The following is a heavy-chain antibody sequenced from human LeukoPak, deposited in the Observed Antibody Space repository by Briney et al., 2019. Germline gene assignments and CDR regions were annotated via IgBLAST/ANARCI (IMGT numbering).Heavy chain of an antibody. CDR2: IYYSGST. CDR1: GGSISSYY. Sequence: PSETLSLTCTVSGGSISSYYWSWIRHPPGKGLEWIGYIYYSGSTNYNPSLKSRVTISVDTSKNQFSLKLSSVTAADTAVYYCARVLGHYYYYMDVWGKGTTVTVSS. CDR3: ARVLGHYYYYMDV. J-gene: IGHJ6*03. V-gene: IGHV4-59*08.